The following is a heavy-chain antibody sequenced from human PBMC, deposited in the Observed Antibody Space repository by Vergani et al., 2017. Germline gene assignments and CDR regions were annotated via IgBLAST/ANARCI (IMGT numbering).Heavy chain of an antibody. D-gene: IGHD2-15*01. CDR2: IRSDESKR. CDR1: VFTFNRYG. V-gene: IGHV3-30*02. CDR3: AKEGEGYCSGGTCYTEY. Sequence: QVQLVESVGGVVQPGGSLRLSCAASVFTFNRYGMHWVRHAPGKGLEWMASIRSDESKRYYGDSMEGPFTISRDNSENTLYLQMTSLRPEDMAVYYCAKEGEGYCSGGTCYTEYWGQGTLVIVSS. J-gene: IGHJ4*03.